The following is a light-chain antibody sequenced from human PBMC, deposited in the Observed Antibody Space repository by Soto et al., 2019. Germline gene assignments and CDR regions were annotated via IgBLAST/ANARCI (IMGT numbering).Light chain of an antibody. CDR3: QKYISAPLT. Sequence: DIQMTQSPSSLSASVGDRVTITCRASRAISYYLAWYQQKPGKVPKLLIYAASTLQSGVLSRFVGSGYGTDFTLTINSLQPEDIATYYCQKYISAPLTFGGGTKVEIK. CDR1: RAISYY. J-gene: IGKJ4*01. V-gene: IGKV1-27*01. CDR2: AAS.